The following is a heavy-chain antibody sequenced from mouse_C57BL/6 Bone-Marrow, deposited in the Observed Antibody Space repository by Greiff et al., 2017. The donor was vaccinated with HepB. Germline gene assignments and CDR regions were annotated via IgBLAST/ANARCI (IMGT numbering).Heavy chain of an antibody. V-gene: IGHV1-82*01. Sequence: VQLQQSGPELVKPGASVKISCKASGYAFSSSWMNWVKQRPGKGLEWIGRIYPGDGDTNYNGKFKGKATLTADKSSSTAYMQLSSLTSEDSAVYFCYDCYWYFDVWGTGTTVTVSS. CDR3: YDCYWYFDV. CDR2: IYPGDGDT. J-gene: IGHJ1*03. CDR1: GYAFSSSW. D-gene: IGHD2-4*01.